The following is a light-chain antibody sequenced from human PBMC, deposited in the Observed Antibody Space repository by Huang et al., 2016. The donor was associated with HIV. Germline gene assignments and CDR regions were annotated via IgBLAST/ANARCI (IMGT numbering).Light chain of an antibody. J-gene: IGKJ5*01. Sequence: DILLTQSPSSLSASVGARVTITCRASQNINTYLNWYQQKPGKAPNLLIHSASTLQTGVPSRVSGSGSGTDFTLTVNSLQPEDSATYYCQQGYSALITFGQGTRL. CDR2: SAS. CDR1: QNINTY. CDR3: QQGYSALIT. V-gene: IGKV1-39*01.